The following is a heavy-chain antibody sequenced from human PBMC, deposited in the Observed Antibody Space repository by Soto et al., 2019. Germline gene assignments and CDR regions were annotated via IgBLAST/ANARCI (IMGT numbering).Heavy chain of an antibody. CDR1: GGSISSSSYY. V-gene: IGHV4-39*01. J-gene: IGHJ5*02. CDR3: ARAKAPLYSSSWYWFDP. CDR2: IYYSGST. D-gene: IGHD6-13*01. Sequence: ETLSLTCTVSGGSISSSSYYWGWIRQPPGKGLEWIGSIYYSGSTYYNPSLKSRVTISVDTSKNQFSLKLSSVTAADTAVYYCARAKAPLYSSSWYWFDPWGQGTLVTVSS.